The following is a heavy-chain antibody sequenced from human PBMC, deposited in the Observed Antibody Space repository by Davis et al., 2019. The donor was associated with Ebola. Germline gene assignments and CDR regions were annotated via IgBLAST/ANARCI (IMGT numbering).Heavy chain of an antibody. CDR3: AGQGYCSSVMCNHAPSGD. J-gene: IGHJ4*02. D-gene: IGHD2-15*01. CDR1: GFTFSGYA. CDR2: ISHDGSET. V-gene: IGHV3-30*04. Sequence: GESLKISCAASGFTFSGYAMYWVRQAPGKGLERVAVISHDGSETHYADSVKGRFIVSRENSKSSLYLQMNSLRPEDTAMYYCAGQGYCSSVMCNHAPSGDWGQGTLVTVSS.